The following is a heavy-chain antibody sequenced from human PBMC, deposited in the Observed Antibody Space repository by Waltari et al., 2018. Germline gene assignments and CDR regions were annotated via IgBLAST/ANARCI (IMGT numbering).Heavy chain of an antibody. Sequence: QVQLVESGGGVVQPGRSLRLSCAASGFTFSSYGMHWVRQAPGKGLEWVAVIWYEGSNKYDADSVKGRFTISRDNSKNTLYLQMNSLRAEDTAVYYCARDPAPQYGDYEDFDYWGQGTLVTVSS. CDR3: ARDPAPQYGDYEDFDY. J-gene: IGHJ4*02. CDR2: IWYEGSNK. D-gene: IGHD4-17*01. CDR1: GFTFSSYG. V-gene: IGHV3-33*01.